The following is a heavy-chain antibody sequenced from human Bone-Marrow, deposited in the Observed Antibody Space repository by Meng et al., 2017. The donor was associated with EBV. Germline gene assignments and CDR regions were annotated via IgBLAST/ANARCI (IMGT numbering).Heavy chain of an antibody. J-gene: IGHJ4*02. Sequence: EVQLVESGGXLVKPGGSLRLSCAASGFTFSSYSMNWLRQAPGKGLEWVSSISSSSSYIYYADSVKGRFTISRDNAKNSLYLQMNSLRAEDTAVYYCARGEYSSSWSIDYWGQGTPVTVSS. CDR2: ISSSSSYI. D-gene: IGHD6-13*01. CDR1: GFTFSSYS. V-gene: IGHV3-21*01. CDR3: ARGEYSSSWSIDY.